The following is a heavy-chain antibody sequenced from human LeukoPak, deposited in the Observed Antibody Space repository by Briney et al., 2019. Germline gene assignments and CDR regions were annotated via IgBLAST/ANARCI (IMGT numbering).Heavy chain of an antibody. CDR1: GFTFSTYW. D-gene: IGHD6-13*01. CDR2: IKHDGSEK. CDR3: ARVGTAEGTLEDY. V-gene: IGHV3-7*01. J-gene: IGHJ4*02. Sequence: PGGSLRLXCAASGFTFSTYWMSWVRQPPGKGLEWVANIKHDGSEKYYVDFVKGRFTISRDNAKNSLYLQMNSLRAEDTAVYYCARVGTAEGTLEDYWGQGTLVTVSS.